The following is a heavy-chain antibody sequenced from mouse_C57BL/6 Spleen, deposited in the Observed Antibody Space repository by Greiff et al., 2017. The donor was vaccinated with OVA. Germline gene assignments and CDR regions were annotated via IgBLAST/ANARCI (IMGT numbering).Heavy chain of an antibody. CDR3: ARGGYSTPSGY. V-gene: IGHV1-50*01. Sequence: VQLQQPGAELVKPGASVKLSCKASGYTFTSYWMQWVKQRPGQGLEWIGEIDPSVSYPNSNQKFKGKATLTVDTSSSTAYMQLSSLTSEDSAVYYCARGGYSTPSGYWGQGTTLTVSS. CDR1: GYTFTSYW. CDR2: IDPSVSYP. D-gene: IGHD2-5*01. J-gene: IGHJ2*01.